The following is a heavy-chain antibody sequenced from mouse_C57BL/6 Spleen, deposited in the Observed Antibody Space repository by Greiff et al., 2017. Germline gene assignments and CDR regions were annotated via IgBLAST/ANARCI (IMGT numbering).Heavy chain of an antibody. Sequence: VQLQQSGPELVKPGASVKISCKASGYTFTDYYMNWVKQSHGKSLEWIGDINPNNGGTSYNQKFKGKATLTVDKSSSTAYMELRSLTSDDSAVYYCARERGYAMDYWGQGTSVTVSS. J-gene: IGHJ4*01. CDR3: ARERGYAMDY. CDR2: INPNNGGT. CDR1: GYTFTDYY. V-gene: IGHV1-26*01.